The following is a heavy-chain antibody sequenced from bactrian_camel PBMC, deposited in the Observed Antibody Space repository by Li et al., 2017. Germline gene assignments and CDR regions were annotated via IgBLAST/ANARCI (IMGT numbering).Heavy chain of an antibody. D-gene: IGHD6*01. J-gene: IGHJ4*01. CDR1: GYTYSSYC. CDR2: INRRGTT. V-gene: IGHV3S1*01. CDR3: AANPSCAYGHSWYGFDV. Sequence: HVQLVESGGGSVQPGGSLRLSCTASGYTYSSYCMAWFRQAPGREREGVAVINRRGTTNYADSVKGRFTISRDNAMNALYLQMNSLRPEDTAMYYCAANPSCAYGHSWYGFDVWGQGTQVTVS.